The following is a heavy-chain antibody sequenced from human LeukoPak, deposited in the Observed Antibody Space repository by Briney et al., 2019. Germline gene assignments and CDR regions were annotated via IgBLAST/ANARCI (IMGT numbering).Heavy chain of an antibody. CDR1: GDSISSSTYY. V-gene: IGHV4-39*01. CDR2: IYNTGST. J-gene: IGHJ4*02. D-gene: IGHD5-18*01. Sequence: PSETLSLTCTVSGDSISSSTYYWGWIRQPPGKGLEWIGSIYNTGSTYYSPSLKSRVTISVDTSKNQFSLKLSSVTAADTAVYYCARGWKYRNGYTVTELGSGYFDYWGQGTLVTVSS. CDR3: ARGWKYRNGYTVTELGSGYFDY.